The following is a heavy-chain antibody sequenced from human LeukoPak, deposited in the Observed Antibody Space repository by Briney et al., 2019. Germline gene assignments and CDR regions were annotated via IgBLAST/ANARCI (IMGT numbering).Heavy chain of an antibody. D-gene: IGHD3-10*01. CDR1: GFTFSSYW. Sequence: GGSLRLSCAASGFTFSSYWMSWVRQAPGKGLEWVAVIWYDGSNKYYADSVKGRFTISRDNSKNTLYLQMNSLRVEDTAVFYCAKDTTTSRRGFDYWGQGILVTVSS. CDR2: IWYDGSNK. J-gene: IGHJ4*02. CDR3: AKDTTTSRRGFDY. V-gene: IGHV3-33*06.